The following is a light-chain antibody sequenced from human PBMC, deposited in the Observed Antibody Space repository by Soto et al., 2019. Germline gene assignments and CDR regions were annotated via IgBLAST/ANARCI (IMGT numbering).Light chain of an antibody. CDR1: QTISTW. CDR3: QQYHSYPWT. J-gene: IGKJ1*01. CDR2: KAS. V-gene: IGKV1-5*03. Sequence: IQMTQSTSTLSASVGDRVTFTCRASQTISTWLAWYQQKPGEAPKLLIYKASTLEVGVPSRFSASGSGTDFTLTINTLQAADFATYYCQQYHSYPWTFGQGTKV.